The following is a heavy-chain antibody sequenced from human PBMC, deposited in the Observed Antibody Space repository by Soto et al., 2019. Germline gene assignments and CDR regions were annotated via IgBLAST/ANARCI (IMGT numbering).Heavy chain of an antibody. CDR3: AKPKLVYYYYGMDV. D-gene: IGHD6-13*01. J-gene: IGHJ6*02. CDR1: GFTFSSYE. CDR2: IGTSGKTI. V-gene: IGHV3-48*03. Sequence: EVQLVESGGGLVQAGGSLRLFCAVSGFTFSSYEMNWVRQAPGKGLEWVSYIGTSGKTIYYADSVRGRFTISRDNAKNTLYLQMNSLRAEDTAVYYCAKPKLVYYYYGMDVWGQGTTVTVSS.